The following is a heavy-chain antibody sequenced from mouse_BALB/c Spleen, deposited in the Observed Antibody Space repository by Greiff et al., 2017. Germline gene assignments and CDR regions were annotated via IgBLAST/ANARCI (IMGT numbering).Heavy chain of an antibody. CDR2: INSNGGST. J-gene: IGHJ2*01. CDR1: GFTFSSYG. V-gene: IGHV5-6-3*01. D-gene: IGHD1-1*01. Sequence: EVMLVESGGGLVKPGGSLKLSCAASGFTFSSYGMSWVRQTPDKRLELVATINSNGGSTYYPDSVKGRFTISRDNAKNTLYLQMSSLKSEDTAMYYCARDPLLRYHRFDYWGQGTTRTVSS. CDR3: ARDPLLRYHRFDY.